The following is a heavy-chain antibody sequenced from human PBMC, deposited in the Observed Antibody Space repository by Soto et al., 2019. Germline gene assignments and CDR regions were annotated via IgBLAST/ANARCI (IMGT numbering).Heavy chain of an antibody. CDR1: GYTLSDFG. CDR3: AREYCSGGSCYGVDY. J-gene: IGHJ4*02. D-gene: IGHD2-15*01. Sequence: ASVKVSCKASGYTLSDFGISWVRQAPGQGLEWMGWINPYNDDTKYAQKFQDRVTMTTDTSTGTGYMEMRSLRSDDTAVYYCAREYCSGGSCYGVDYWGQGTLVTVSS. CDR2: INPYNDDT. V-gene: IGHV1-18*01.